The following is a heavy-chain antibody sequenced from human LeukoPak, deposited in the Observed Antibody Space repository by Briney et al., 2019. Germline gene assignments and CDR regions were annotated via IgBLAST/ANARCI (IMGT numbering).Heavy chain of an antibody. CDR1: GYTFTSYG. V-gene: IGHV1-18*01. J-gene: IGHJ4*02. CDR2: ISAYNGNT. CDR3: ARDLTRLDY. Sequence: GASVKVSCKASGYTFTSYGISWVRQAPGQGLERMGWISAYNGNTNYAQKLQGRVTITTDTSTSTAYMELRSLRSDHTAVYYCARDLTRLDYWGQGTLVTVSS.